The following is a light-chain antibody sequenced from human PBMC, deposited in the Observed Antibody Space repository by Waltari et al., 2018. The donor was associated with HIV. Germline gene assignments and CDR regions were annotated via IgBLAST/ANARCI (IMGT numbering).Light chain of an antibody. V-gene: IGLV2-23*02. CDR3: CSYAGSSTVV. Sequence: QSALTQHASVSGSPGPSITISCTGTSIDAGSYNIVSWYQQHPGKDPKLMIYEVSKRPSGVSNRFSGSKSCNTASLTISGLQAEDEADYYCCSYAGSSTVVFGGGTKLTVL. J-gene: IGLJ2*01. CDR1: SIDAGSYNI. CDR2: EVS.